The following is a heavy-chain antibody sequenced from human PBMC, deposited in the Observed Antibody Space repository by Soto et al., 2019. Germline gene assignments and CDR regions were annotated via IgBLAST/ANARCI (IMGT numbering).Heavy chain of an antibody. CDR2: SNAGNGNT. CDR1: GYTFTSYA. CDR3: AREAMVRGVITYYYMDV. Sequence: QVQLVQSGAEVKKPGASVKVPCKASGYTFTSYAMHWVRQAPGQRLEWMGWSNAGNGNTKYSQKFQGRVTITRDTSASTGYMELSSLRSEDTAVYYCAREAMVRGVITYYYMDVWGKGTTVTVSS. V-gene: IGHV1-3*01. D-gene: IGHD3-10*01. J-gene: IGHJ6*03.